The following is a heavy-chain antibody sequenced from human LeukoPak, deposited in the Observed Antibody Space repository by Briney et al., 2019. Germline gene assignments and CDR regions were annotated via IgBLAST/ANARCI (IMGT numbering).Heavy chain of an antibody. D-gene: IGHD2-21*01. J-gene: IGHJ5*02. CDR2: INPNSGGT. CDR3: ARSDHLHGGPFLIGP. V-gene: IGHV1-2*02. Sequence: ASVKVACKTSGYSFTDYYMHWVRQAPGQGLEWMGWINPNSGGTCSAQKFQGRGTMTRDTSITTVYMEVRRLTSDDTAVYYCARSDHLHGGPFLIGPWGQETLVSVSS. CDR1: GYSFTDYY.